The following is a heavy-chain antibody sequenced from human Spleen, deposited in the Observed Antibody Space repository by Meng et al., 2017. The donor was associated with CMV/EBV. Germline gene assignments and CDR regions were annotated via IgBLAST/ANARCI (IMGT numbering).Heavy chain of an antibody. CDR3: AKAGVPRRFIGYYFDY. Sequence: GESLKISCAASGFTFDDYAMHWVRQAPGKGLEWVSSIRATGVDTYYADSVKGRFTISRDNSKNTLLLQMNTLRAEDTAVYYCAKAGVPRRFIGYYFDYWGQGTLVTVSS. V-gene: IGHV3-23*01. CDR1: GFTFDDYA. CDR2: IRATGVDT. J-gene: IGHJ4*02. D-gene: IGHD3-10*01.